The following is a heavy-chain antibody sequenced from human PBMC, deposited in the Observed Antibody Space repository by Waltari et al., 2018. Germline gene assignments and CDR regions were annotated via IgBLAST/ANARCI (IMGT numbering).Heavy chain of an antibody. CDR3: ARVATATPYRAFDI. V-gene: IGHV1-2*06. Sequence: QVQLVQSGAEVKQPGASVKVSCKASGYTFTGYYMHWVRQATGQGLEWMGRINPNSGGTNYAQKFQCRVTMTRDTSISTAYMELSRLRSDDTAVYYCARVATATPYRAFDIWGQGTMVTVSS. CDR2: INPNSGGT. D-gene: IGHD2-15*01. J-gene: IGHJ3*02. CDR1: GYTFTGYY.